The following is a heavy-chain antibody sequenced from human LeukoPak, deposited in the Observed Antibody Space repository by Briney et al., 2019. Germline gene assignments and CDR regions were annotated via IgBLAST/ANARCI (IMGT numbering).Heavy chain of an antibody. Sequence: GGSLRLSCAASGFTFSSYAMSWVRQAPGKGLEWVSAISGSGGSTYYADSVKGRFTISRDNSKNTLYMQMNSLRAEDTAVYYCAKTELGYCSSTSCYRPSNYFDYWGQGTLVTVSS. CDR2: ISGSGGST. CDR3: AKTELGYCSSTSCYRPSNYFDY. CDR1: GFTFSSYA. V-gene: IGHV3-23*01. J-gene: IGHJ4*02. D-gene: IGHD2-2*01.